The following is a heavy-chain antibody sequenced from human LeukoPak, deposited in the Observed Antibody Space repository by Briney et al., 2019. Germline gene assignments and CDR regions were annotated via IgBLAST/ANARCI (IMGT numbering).Heavy chain of an antibody. CDR2: IYYSGST. V-gene: IGHV4-61*01. Sequence: SETLSLTCTVSGYSISSGYYWSWIRQPPGKGLEWIGYIYYSGSTNYNPSLKSRVTISVDTSKNQFSLKLSSVTAADTAVYYCARRVRSASYSWFDPWGQGTLVTVSS. D-gene: IGHD3-10*01. J-gene: IGHJ5*02. CDR1: GYSISSGYY. CDR3: ARRVRSASYSWFDP.